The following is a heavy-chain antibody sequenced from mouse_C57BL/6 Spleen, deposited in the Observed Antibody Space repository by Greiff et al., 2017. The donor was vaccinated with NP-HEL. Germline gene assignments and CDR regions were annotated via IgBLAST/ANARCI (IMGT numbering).Heavy chain of an antibody. D-gene: IGHD2-1*01. CDR2: IDPSDSET. CDR3: ARRGDPIYYGNYWYFDV. J-gene: IGHJ1*03. V-gene: IGHV1-52*01. Sequence: QVQLQQPGAELVRPGSSVKLSCKASGYTFTSYWMHWVKQRPIQGLEWIGNIDPSDSETHYNQKFKDKATLTVDKSSSTAYMQLSSLTSEDSAVYYCARRGDPIYYGNYWYFDVWGTGTTVTVSS. CDR1: GYTFTSYW.